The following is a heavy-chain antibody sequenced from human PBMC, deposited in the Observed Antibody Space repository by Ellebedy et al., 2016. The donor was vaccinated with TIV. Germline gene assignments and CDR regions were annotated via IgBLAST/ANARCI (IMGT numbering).Heavy chain of an antibody. V-gene: IGHV3-7*01. CDR1: GFSFRNYW. CDR3: ATDGSYGDYLSPAHAFEI. D-gene: IGHD4-17*01. Sequence: GGSLRLSCVSSGFSFRNYWMTWVRQAPGKGLEWVANINPGGSERHYVDSVKGRFTISRDNAKNSLYLEMNSLRAEDTAVYYCATDGSYGDYLSPAHAFEIWGQGTVVAVSS. CDR2: INPGGSER. J-gene: IGHJ3*02.